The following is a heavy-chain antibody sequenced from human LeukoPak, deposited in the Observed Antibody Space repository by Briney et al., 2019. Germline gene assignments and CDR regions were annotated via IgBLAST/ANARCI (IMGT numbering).Heavy chain of an antibody. D-gene: IGHD3-9*01. V-gene: IGHV3-7*01. J-gene: IGHJ6*02. Sequence: GGSLRLSCAASGFTFSSYWMSWVRQAPGKGLGWVANIKQDGSEKYYVDSVKGRFTISRDNAKNSLYLQMNSLRAEDTAVYYCARGGGVEYYDILTGYYNYYYYGMDVWGQGTTVTVSS. CDR3: ARGGGVEYYDILTGYYNYYYYGMDV. CDR1: GFTFSSYW. CDR2: IKQDGSEK.